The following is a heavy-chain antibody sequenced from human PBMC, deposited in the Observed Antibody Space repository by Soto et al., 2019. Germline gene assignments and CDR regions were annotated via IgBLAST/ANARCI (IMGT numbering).Heavy chain of an antibody. V-gene: IGHV3-74*03. CDR2: INSDGSRI. CDR3: VRDIR. J-gene: IGHJ4*02. Sequence: GSLRLSCAASGFTFSSQWMYWVRQSPGKGPVWVSYINSDGSRIAYADSVKGRFTISRDNAKSTLYLQMNSLRVEDTAVYYCVRDIRWGRGTLVTVSS. CDR1: GFTFSSQW.